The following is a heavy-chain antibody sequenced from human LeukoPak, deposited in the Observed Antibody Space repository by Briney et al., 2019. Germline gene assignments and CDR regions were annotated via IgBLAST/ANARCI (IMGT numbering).Heavy chain of an antibody. V-gene: IGHV3-53*01. Sequence: GGSLRLSCAASGFTVSSNYMSWVRQAPGKGLEWVSVIYSGGSTYYADSVKGRFTISRDNSKNTLYLQMNSLRAEDTAVYYCASLGAGYFDYWGREPWSPSPQ. CDR3: ASLGAGYFDY. CDR2: IYSGGST. CDR1: GFTVSSNY. D-gene: IGHD4/OR15-4a*01. J-gene: IGHJ4*02.